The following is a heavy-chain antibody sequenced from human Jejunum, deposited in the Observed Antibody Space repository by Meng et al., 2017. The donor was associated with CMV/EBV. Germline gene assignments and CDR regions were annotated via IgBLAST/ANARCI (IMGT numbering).Heavy chain of an antibody. V-gene: IGHV4-30-4*01. D-gene: IGHD2-8*02. Sequence: GGESYWSWIRQPPGKGLEWIAYMYYSGRTYYNPSLKSRVTISVDTSKNQLSLNLSSVTAADSAVYYCARGLYCTGGTCDLKKVYFDSWGQGTLVTVSS. J-gene: IGHJ4*02. CDR2: MYYSGRT. CDR1: GGESY. CDR3: ARGLYCTGGTCDLKKVYFDS.